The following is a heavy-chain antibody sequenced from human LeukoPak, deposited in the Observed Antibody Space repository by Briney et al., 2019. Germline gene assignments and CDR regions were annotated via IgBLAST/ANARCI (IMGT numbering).Heavy chain of an antibody. J-gene: IGHJ4*02. CDR2: IYASGRT. Sequence: PSETLSLTCTVSGGSISGSFWSWIRQPAGKGLEWIGRIYASGRTNYNPSLKSRITMSVDTSENQFSLKLTSVTAADTAVYFCARAHSGCGGTCPFDDWGQGTLVTVSS. CDR3: ARAHSGCGGTCPFDD. CDR1: GGSISGSF. D-gene: IGHD2-15*01. V-gene: IGHV4-4*07.